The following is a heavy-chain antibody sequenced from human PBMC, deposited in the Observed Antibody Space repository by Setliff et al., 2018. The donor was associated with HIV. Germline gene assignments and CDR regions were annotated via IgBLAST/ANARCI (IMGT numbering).Heavy chain of an antibody. CDR1: GYTFTSYY. J-gene: IGHJ4*02. V-gene: IGHV1-46*01. Sequence: GASVKVSCKASGYTFTSYYMHWVRQAPGQGLEWMGIINPSGGSTSYAQKFQGRLTLTSDTSTSTVYMEVTSLRSEDTALYFCARGGYEYWGQGSLVTVSS. CDR3: ARGGYEY. CDR2: INPSGGST. D-gene: IGHD2-15*01.